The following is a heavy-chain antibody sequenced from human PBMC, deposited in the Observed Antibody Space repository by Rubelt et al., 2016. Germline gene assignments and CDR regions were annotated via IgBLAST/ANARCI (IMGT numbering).Heavy chain of an antibody. CDR3: ARWSGTYYDH. CDR2: ISGSGGST. Sequence: EVQLLESGGGLVQPGGSLRLSCAASGFTLSSYAMSWVRQAPGKGLEWVSTISGSGGSTYYADSVKGRFTISRDHSKNTLYLQMNSLRAEDTAVYYLARWSGTYYDHWGQGTLVTVSS. V-gene: IGHV3-23*01. J-gene: IGHJ4*02. CDR1: GFTLSSYA. D-gene: IGHD3-3*01.